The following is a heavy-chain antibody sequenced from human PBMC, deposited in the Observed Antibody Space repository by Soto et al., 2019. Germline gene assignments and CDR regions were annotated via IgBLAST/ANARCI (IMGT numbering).Heavy chain of an antibody. J-gene: IGHJ4*01. V-gene: IGHV1-8*01. CDR2: MNPNSGNT. D-gene: IGHD2-8*01. CDR3: AGQKVKANGF. CDR1: GYTFTSYD. Sequence: QVQLVQSGAEVKKPGASVKVSCKASGYTFTSYDINWVRQATGQGLEWMGWMNPNSGNTGYAQKFQGRVTMTRNTPLNKVYKELSNLRSEGTAVYLCAGQKVKANGFRGPGTLVTVSS.